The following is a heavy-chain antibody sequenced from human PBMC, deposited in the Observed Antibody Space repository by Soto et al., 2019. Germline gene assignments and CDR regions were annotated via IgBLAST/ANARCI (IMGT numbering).Heavy chain of an antibody. CDR1: GFTFGDYA. CDR2: IRSKAYGGTT. CDR3: TSSGDYVQAWYYGMDV. V-gene: IGHV3-49*03. J-gene: IGHJ6*02. Sequence: GGSLRLSCTASGFTFGDYAMSWFRQAPGKGLEWVGFIRSKAYGGTTEYAASGKGRFTISKDDSKSIAYLQMNSLKTEDAAVYYGTSSGDYVQAWYYGMDVWGQGTTVTVSS. D-gene: IGHD4-17*01.